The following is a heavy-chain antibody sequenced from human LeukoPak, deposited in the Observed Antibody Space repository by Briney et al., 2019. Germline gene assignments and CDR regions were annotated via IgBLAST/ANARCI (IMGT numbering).Heavy chain of an antibody. V-gene: IGHV4-30-4*08. CDR2: IYYSGST. J-gene: IGHJ4*02. CDR3: ARDLLYGTRFDY. CDR1: GGSISSGDYY. Sequence: PSQTLSLTCTVSGGSISSGDYYWSWIRQPPGKGLEWIGYIYYSGSTYYNPSLKSRVTISVDTSKNQFSLKLSSVTAADTAVYYCARDLLYGTRFDYWGQGTLVTVSS. D-gene: IGHD4-17*01.